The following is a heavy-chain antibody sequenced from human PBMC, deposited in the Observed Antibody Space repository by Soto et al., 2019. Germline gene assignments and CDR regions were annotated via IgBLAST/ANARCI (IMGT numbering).Heavy chain of an antibody. Sequence: PSETLSLTCTVSGGSISSGGYYWSWIRQPPGKGLEWIGYISYSGSIIYNPSLMSRVTISLNTSKSQVSLKLSSVTAADTAVYYCARSTMFDVWGQGTTVTVSS. V-gene: IGHV4-61*08. J-gene: IGHJ6*02. CDR1: GGSISSGGYY. D-gene: IGHD3-3*01. CDR2: ISYSGSI. CDR3: ARSTMFDV.